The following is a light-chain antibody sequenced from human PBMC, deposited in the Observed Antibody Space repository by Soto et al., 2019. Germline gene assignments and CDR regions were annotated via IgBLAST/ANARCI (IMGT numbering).Light chain of an antibody. J-gene: IGLJ1*01. Sequence: QSVRTQPPSVSVSPGQSVTISCTATTTDIDNYDSASWYQQAPGTAPKLIIYDVNNRPSGAPDRFSGSTSGNTASLTISGLQAEDETDYFCSLYSSNGSLIFGPGTKVTVL. CDR1: TTDIDNYDS. CDR3: SLYSSNGSLI. CDR2: DVN. V-gene: IGLV2-18*01.